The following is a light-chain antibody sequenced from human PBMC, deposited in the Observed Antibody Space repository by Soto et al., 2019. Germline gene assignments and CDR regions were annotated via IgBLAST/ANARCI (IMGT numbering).Light chain of an antibody. J-gene: IGKJ1*01. CDR2: GAS. Sequence: DIQMTQSPSSLSASVGDRVTITCRTSQSINIYLNWYQQKVGEPPRLLIFGASSRATGIPDRFSGSGSGTDFTLTISRLEPEDFAVYYCQQYGSSPGTFGQGTKVEIK. CDR1: QSINIY. CDR3: QQYGSSPGT. V-gene: IGKV1-39*01.